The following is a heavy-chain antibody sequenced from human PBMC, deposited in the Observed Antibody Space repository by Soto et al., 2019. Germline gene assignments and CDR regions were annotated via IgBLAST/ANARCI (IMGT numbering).Heavy chain of an antibody. D-gene: IGHD3-16*01. CDR3: ARDLSLGIVIETFYYYHGTDV. J-gene: IGHJ6*02. CDR1: GGTFSTYA. V-gene: IGHV1-69*01. Sequence: QMQLVQSGAEVKKPGSSVKVSCKASGGTFSTYAISWVRQAPGQGLEWMGRIVPMFGTTSYTQRSQGRVTITAVESTNTAYMDLSSLRSEDPAVYYCARDLSLGIVIETFYYYHGTDVWGQGTTVTVSS. CDR2: IVPMFGTT.